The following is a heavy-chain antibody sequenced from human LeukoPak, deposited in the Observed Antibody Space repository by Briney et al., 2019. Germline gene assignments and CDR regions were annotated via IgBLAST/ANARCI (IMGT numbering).Heavy chain of an antibody. CDR3: ARRTNMVRGVKAFDY. D-gene: IGHD3-10*01. V-gene: IGHV3-30*04. J-gene: IGHJ4*02. Sequence: GGSLRLSFAASGFTFSSYAMHWVRQAPGKGLEWVAVISYDGSNKYYADSVKGRFTISRDNSKNTLYLQINSLRAEDTAVYYCARRTNMVRGVKAFDYWGQGTLVTVSS. CDR1: GFTFSSYA. CDR2: ISYDGSNK.